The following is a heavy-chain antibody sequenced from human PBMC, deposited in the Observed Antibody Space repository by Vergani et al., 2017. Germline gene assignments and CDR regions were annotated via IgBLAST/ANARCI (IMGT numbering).Heavy chain of an antibody. Sequence: EVQLVQSGAEVKKPGESLKISCKGAGYSFTSYWIGWVRQMPGKGLEWMGMIYPGGSDTRYSPSFQGQVTISADKSISTAYLQWSSLKASDTAMYYCARDRPTADIVVVSYAFDIWGQGTMVTVSS. CDR1: GYSFTSYW. CDR3: ARDRPTADIVVVSYAFDI. CDR2: IYPGGSDT. V-gene: IGHV5-51*01. J-gene: IGHJ3*02. D-gene: IGHD2-2*01.